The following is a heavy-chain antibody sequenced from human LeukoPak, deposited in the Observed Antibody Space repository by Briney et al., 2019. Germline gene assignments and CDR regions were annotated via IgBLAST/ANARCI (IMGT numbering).Heavy chain of an antibody. CDR2: ISAYNGNT. Sequence: GASVKVSCRASGYTFTSYGISWVRQAPGQGLEWMGWISAYNGNTNYAQKLQGRVTMTTDTSTSTAYMELRSLRSDDTAVYYCARDLIPGYCSSTSCSGYLQHWGQGTLVTVSS. CDR1: GYTFTSYG. D-gene: IGHD2-2*01. J-gene: IGHJ1*01. CDR3: ARDLIPGYCSSTSCSGYLQH. V-gene: IGHV1-18*01.